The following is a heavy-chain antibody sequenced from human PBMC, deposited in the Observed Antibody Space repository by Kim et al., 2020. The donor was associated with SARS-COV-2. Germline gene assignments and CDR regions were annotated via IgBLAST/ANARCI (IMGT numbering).Heavy chain of an antibody. V-gene: IGHV2-70*11. Sequence: SGPTLVNPTQTLTLTCTFSGFSLSTSGMCVSWIRQPPGKALEWLARIDWDDDKYYSTSLKTRLTISKDTSKNQVVLTMTNMDPVDTATYYCARMGTSSGWRRHYCYGMDVWGQGTTVTVSS. CDR2: IDWDDDK. CDR3: ARMGTSSGWRRHYCYGMDV. D-gene: IGHD6-19*01. J-gene: IGHJ6*02. CDR1: GFSLSTSGMC.